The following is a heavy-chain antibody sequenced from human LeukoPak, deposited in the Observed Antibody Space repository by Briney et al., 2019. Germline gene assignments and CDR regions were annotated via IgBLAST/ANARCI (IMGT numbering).Heavy chain of an antibody. CDR3: ARDLAYSRLDY. Sequence: GGSLRLSCAVSGLTFSSSWMDWVRQAPGKGLEWVASINPDGNKKYSADSVKGRFTISRDNAVNSLYLQMNSLRVEDTAFYYCARDLAYSRLDYWGQGMLVTVSS. CDR2: INPDGNKK. V-gene: IGHV3-7*01. CDR1: GLTFSSSW. J-gene: IGHJ4*02. D-gene: IGHD5-18*01.